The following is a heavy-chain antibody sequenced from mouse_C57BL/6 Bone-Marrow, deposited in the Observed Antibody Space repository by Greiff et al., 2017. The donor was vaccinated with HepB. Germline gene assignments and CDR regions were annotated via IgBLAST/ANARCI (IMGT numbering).Heavy chain of an antibody. V-gene: IGHV5-12*01. CDR2: ISNGGGST. CDR3: ARRGSSSSLDY. Sequence: EVMLVESGGGLVQPGGSLKLSCAASGFTFSDYYMYWVRQTPEKRLEWVAYISNGGGSTYYPDTVKGRFTISRDNAKNTLYLQMSRLKSEDTAMYYCARRGSSSSLDYWGQGTTLTVSS. D-gene: IGHD1-1*01. CDR1: GFTFSDYY. J-gene: IGHJ2*01.